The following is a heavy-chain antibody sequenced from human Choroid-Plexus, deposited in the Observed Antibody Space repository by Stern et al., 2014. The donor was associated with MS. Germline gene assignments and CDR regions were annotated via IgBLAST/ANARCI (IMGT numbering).Heavy chain of an antibody. D-gene: IGHD2/OR15-2a*01. V-gene: IGHV3-30*18. J-gene: IGHJ5*02. Sequence: VQLVESGGGVVQPGRPLRLSCVASGFTFGSCAMHWVRQAPGKGLEWVAGVSSGGSNKYYADSVKGRFTISRDNSQNTLYMQMSSLRPEDTAVYYCAKDRQYLTYFFDHWGQGSLVTVSS. CDR1: GFTFGSCA. CDR2: VSSGGSNK. CDR3: AKDRQYLTYFFDH.